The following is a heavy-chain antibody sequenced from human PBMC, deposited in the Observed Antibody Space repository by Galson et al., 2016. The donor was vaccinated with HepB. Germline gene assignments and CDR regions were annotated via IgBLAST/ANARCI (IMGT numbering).Heavy chain of an antibody. J-gene: IGHJ4*02. CDR3: ARTGAPVGPYDCDS. D-gene: IGHD1-14*01. CDR1: GFDFGNWI. CDR2: VSARAGTI. Sequence: SLRLSCAASGFDFGNWIMNWVRQAPGKRLEWVAYVSARAGTITYADSVRGRFSISRDNDKNSLFLQMDNLRAEDTAVYYCARTGAPVGPYDCDSWGQGTLVTVSS. V-gene: IGHV3-48*01.